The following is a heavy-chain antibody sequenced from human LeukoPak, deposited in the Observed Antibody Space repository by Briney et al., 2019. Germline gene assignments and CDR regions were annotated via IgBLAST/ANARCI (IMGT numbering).Heavy chain of an antibody. CDR3: ARGVLLPRVVGCRFDP. Sequence: QSGGSLRLSCAASGFTFSSYSMNWVRQAPGKGLEWVSYISSSSSTIYYADSVKGRFTISRDNAKNSQYLQMNSLRAEDTAVYYCARGVLLPRVVGCRFDPWGQGTLVTVSS. D-gene: IGHD3-10*01. V-gene: IGHV3-48*01. CDR1: GFTFSSYS. J-gene: IGHJ5*02. CDR2: ISSSSSTI.